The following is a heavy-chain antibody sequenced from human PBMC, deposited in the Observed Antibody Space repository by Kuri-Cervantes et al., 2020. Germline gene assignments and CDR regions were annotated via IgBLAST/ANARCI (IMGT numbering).Heavy chain of an antibody. CDR3: AKGPYIAARPRSGYFDY. J-gene: IGHJ4*02. V-gene: IGHV3-9*01. Sequence: LSLTCAASGFTFDDYAMHWVRQAPGKGLEWVSGISWNSGSIGYADSVKGRFTISRDNAKNSLYLQMNSLRAEDTALYYCAKGPYIAARPRSGYFDYWGQGTLVTVSS. CDR2: ISWNSGSI. D-gene: IGHD6-6*01. CDR1: GFTFDDYA.